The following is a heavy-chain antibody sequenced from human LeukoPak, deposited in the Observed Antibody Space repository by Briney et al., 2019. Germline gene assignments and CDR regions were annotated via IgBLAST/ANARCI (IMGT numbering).Heavy chain of an antibody. D-gene: IGHD4-11*01. CDR3: ARERTTVDFDY. J-gene: IGHJ4*02. CDR1: GYTFTGYY. V-gene: IGHV1-2*02. CDR2: INPNSGGT. Sequence: GASVKVSCKASGYTFTGYYIHWVRQAPGQGLEWMGWINPNSGGTNYAQKFQGRVTMTRDTSISTAYMELNRLRSDDTAVYYCARERTTVDFDYWGQGTLVTVSS.